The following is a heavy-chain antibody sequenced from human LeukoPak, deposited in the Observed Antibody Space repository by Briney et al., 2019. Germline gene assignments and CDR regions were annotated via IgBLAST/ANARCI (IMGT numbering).Heavy chain of an antibody. CDR2: SNAGNGNT. CDR1: GYTFTSYA. D-gene: IGHD2-8*01. V-gene: IGHV1-3*02. Sequence: ASVKVSCKASGYTFTSYAMHWVRQAPGQRLEWMGWSNAGNGNTKYSQEFQGRVTITADESTSTAYMELSSLRSEDTAVYYCARGMDYFDYWGQGTLVTVSS. CDR3: ARGMDYFDY. J-gene: IGHJ4*02.